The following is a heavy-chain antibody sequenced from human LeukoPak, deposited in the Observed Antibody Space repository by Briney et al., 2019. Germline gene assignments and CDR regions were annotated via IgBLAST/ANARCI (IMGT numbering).Heavy chain of an antibody. Sequence: SETLSLTCTVSGYSISSGYYWAWIRQSPGKGLECIGSVFRSGTTYYNPSLKSRVSISVDTSKNHFSLNLNSVTAADTAVYYCARYPTGWPGYYFDYWGQGILVTVSS. CDR2: VFRSGTT. J-gene: IGHJ4*02. CDR3: ARYPTGWPGYYFDY. CDR1: GYSISSGYY. V-gene: IGHV4-38-2*02. D-gene: IGHD6-19*01.